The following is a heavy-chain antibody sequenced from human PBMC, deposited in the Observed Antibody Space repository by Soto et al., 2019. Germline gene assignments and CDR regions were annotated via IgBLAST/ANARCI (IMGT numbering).Heavy chain of an antibody. CDR1: SGSISSSNW. CDR3: ARWYLRYWYFDL. Sequence: QVQLQESGPGLVKPSGTLSLTCAVSSGSISSSNWWSWVRQPPGKGLEWIGEIYHSGSTNYSPSLKSGVTVSVDKSKNQFSLKLSSVTAADTAVYYCARWYLRYWYFDLWGRGTLVTVSS. J-gene: IGHJ2*01. D-gene: IGHD1-20*01. V-gene: IGHV4-4*02. CDR2: IYHSGST.